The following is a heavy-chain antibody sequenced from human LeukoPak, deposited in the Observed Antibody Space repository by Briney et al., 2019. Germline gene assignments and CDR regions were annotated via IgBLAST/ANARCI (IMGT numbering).Heavy chain of an antibody. CDR2: ISSDGSST. Sequence: GGSLRLSCAASGFTFSSYWMHWVRQAPGKGLVWVSRISSDGSSTSYAASVKGRFTISRDNAKNTLYLQMNSLRAEDTAVYYCFYSSSWYSGDFDYWGQGTLVTVSS. J-gene: IGHJ4*02. CDR3: FYSSSWYSGDFDY. D-gene: IGHD6-13*01. V-gene: IGHV3-74*01. CDR1: GFTFSSYW.